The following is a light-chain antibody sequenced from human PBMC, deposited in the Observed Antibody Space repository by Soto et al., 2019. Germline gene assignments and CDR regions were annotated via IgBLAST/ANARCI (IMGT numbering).Light chain of an antibody. CDR2: EVT. CDR3: SSYAGNNNVI. Sequence: QSALTQPPSASGSPGQSVTISCTGTSSDVGAYNHVSWYRQHPGKAPKLMIYEVTKRPSWVPNRFSGSKSGNTASLTVSGLQAEDEADFYCSSYAGNNNVIFGGGTKLTVL. CDR1: SSDVGAYNH. J-gene: IGLJ2*01. V-gene: IGLV2-8*01.